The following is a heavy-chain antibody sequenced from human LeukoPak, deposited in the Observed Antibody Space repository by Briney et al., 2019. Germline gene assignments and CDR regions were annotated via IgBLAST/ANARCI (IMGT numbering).Heavy chain of an antibody. Sequence: GGSLRLSCAASGFSFSNYAMTWVRQAPGKGLEWVSAIGGGGHSTDYADSVKGRFTISRDNSKNTLYLQMNSLRAEDTALYYCAKRAGGTPDYWGLGTLVTVSS. D-gene: IGHD1-26*01. V-gene: IGHV3-23*01. CDR3: AKRAGGTPDY. CDR2: IGGGGHST. J-gene: IGHJ4*02. CDR1: GFSFSNYA.